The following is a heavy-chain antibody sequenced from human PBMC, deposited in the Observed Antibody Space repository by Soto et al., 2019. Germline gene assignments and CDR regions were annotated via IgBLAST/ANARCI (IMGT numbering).Heavy chain of an antibody. CDR1: GYTFSSYG. D-gene: IGHD3-3*01. Sequence: GASVKVSCKASGYTFSSYGISWVRQAPGQGLEWMGWISAYNGNTNYAQKLQGRVTMTTDTSTSTAYMELRSLRSDDTAVYYCARGPPYYDFWSGYXYWGQGTLVTVSS. J-gene: IGHJ4*02. CDR3: ARGPPYYDFWSGYXY. V-gene: IGHV1-18*01. CDR2: ISAYNGNT.